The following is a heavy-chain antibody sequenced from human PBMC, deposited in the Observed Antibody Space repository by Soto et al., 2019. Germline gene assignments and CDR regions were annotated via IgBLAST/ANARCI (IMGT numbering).Heavy chain of an antibody. J-gene: IGHJ5*02. Sequence: QVQLVQSGAEVKKPGASVKVSCKASGYTFTSYGISWVRQASGQGLEWMGWISDYNGNTKYAQKLQGRVTMTTDTSTSTAYREPRSLRSDDTAVYYCARDEAYKWNDGGWFDPWGQGTLVTVSS. CDR3: ARDEAYKWNDGGWFDP. D-gene: IGHD1-1*01. CDR2: ISDYNGNT. V-gene: IGHV1-18*01. CDR1: GYTFTSYG.